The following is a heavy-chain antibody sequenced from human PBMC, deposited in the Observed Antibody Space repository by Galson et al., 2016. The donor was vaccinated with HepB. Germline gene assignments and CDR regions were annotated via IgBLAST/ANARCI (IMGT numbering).Heavy chain of an antibody. CDR1: GFTFSGYP. Sequence: SLRLSCAASGFTFSGYPMHWVRQAPGKGLEWVALISYDGWNTYYADSVKGRFTISRDNSKNTLFLQMGSLRPEDTAVYYCARDGSGGYCSGGGCYSLNLWGQGTLVTVSS. CDR2: ISYDGWNT. J-gene: IGHJ4*02. CDR3: ARDGSGGYCSGGGCYSLNL. V-gene: IGHV3-30*04. D-gene: IGHD2-15*01.